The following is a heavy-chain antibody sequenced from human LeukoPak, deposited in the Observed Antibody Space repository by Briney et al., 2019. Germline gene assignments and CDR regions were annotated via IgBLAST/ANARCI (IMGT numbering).Heavy chain of an antibody. V-gene: IGHV5-10-1*01. D-gene: IGHD1-1*01. Sequence: GESLKISCKGSGYSFTSYWISWVRQLPGKGLEWMGRTDPSDSYTNYSPSFQGHVTISADKSISTAYLQWSSLKASDTAMYYCAMRYNWNDLDYWGQGTLVTVSS. CDR3: AMRYNWNDLDY. J-gene: IGHJ4*02. CDR1: GYSFTSYW. CDR2: TDPSDSYT.